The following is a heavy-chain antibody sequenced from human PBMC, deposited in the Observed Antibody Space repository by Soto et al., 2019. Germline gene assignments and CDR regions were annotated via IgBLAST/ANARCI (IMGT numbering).Heavy chain of an antibody. J-gene: IGHJ6*02. CDR2: VSGSGGST. V-gene: IGHV3-23*01. D-gene: IGHD3-3*02. CDR3: ARDVNELADKTGFHYGMDV. CDR1: GLTFGDYT. Sequence: VGSLRLSCATSGLTFGDYTISWVRQATGKGLEWVSGVSGSGGSTYYADSVKGHFDISKDNSKRTVYLQMNSLRVEDTAVYYCARDVNELADKTGFHYGMDVWGQGTTVTVSS.